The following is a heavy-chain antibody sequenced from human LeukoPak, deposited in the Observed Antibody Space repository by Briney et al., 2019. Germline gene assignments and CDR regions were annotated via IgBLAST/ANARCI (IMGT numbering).Heavy chain of an antibody. CDR1: GYTFTSYD. CDR2: INPNSGDR. D-gene: IGHD3-10*01. CDR3: ARGGYGSGSLVVY. Sequence: ASVKVSCKASGYTFTSYDITWVRQATGQGLEWMGRINPNSGDRGYAQKFQGRVTITRNISISTAYMELSSLRSDDTAVYYCARGGYGSGSLVVYWGQGTLVTVSS. J-gene: IGHJ4*02. V-gene: IGHV1-8*03.